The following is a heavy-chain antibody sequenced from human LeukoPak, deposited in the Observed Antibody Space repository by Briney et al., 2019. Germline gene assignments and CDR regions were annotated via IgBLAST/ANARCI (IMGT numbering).Heavy chain of an antibody. J-gene: IGHJ4*02. V-gene: IGHV4-34*01. CDR1: GGSFSNYY. Sequence: SETLSLTCAVYGGSFSNYYWSWIRQPPGKGLEWIGEINHSGSTNYNPSLKSRVTISLDTSKNQVSLKLISVTAADTAVYYCASMDYWGQGTLVTVSS. CDR2: INHSGST. CDR3: ASMDY.